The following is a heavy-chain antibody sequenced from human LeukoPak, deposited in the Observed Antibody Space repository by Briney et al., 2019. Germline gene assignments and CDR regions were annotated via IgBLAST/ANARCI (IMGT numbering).Heavy chain of an antibody. CDR2: ISSSGSST. CDR3: AKGLKYCSGGSCSLFMDV. D-gene: IGHD2-15*01. J-gene: IGHJ6*03. Sequence: GVLLLSSAASGFTISSYAMSWVRRAPGKGLEWVSAISSSGSSTYYSDSVKGRFTISRDNSNKTLYLLMNSMRAEDTAVYYCAKGLKYCSGGSCSLFMDVWGKGTTVTVSS. V-gene: IGHV3-23*01. CDR1: GFTISSYA.